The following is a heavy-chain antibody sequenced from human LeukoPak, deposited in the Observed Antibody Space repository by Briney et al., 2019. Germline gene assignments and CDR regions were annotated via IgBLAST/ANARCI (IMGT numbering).Heavy chain of an antibody. V-gene: IGHV5-51*01. CDR1: GYSFIEHW. J-gene: IGHJ4*02. D-gene: IGHD3-22*01. CDR3: TRLGYYYESSGYSDY. CDR2: VYPVDSDT. Sequence: GESLKISCKCSGYSFIEHWIGWVRQTPEEGLEWMGIVYPVDSDTRYSPSFQGQVTISADTSINTAYLQWSSLKASDSAIYYCTRLGYYYESSGYSDYWGQGTLVTVSS.